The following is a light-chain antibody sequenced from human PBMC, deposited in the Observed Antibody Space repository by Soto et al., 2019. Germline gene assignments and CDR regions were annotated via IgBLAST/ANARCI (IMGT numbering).Light chain of an antibody. CDR2: WAS. V-gene: IGKV4-1*01. CDR3: QQCYSTPYT. Sequence: DIVMTQSPDSLAVSLGERATINCKSSQSVLSTSNNKYYLAWYQQKPGQPPRLLIYWASTRESGVPDRFSGSGSGTDFTLTISNLQAEDVAVYYCQQCYSTPYTFGQGTKLEI. J-gene: IGKJ2*01. CDR1: QSVLSTSNNKYY.